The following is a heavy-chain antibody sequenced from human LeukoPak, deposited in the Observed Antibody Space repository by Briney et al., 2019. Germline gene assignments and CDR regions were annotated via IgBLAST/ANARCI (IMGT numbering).Heavy chain of an antibody. D-gene: IGHD3-10*01. CDR3: ARVLYGSGTYYFDY. CDR1: GGSVSSGSNY. CDR2: IHYSGST. J-gene: IGHJ4*02. V-gene: IGHV4-61*01. Sequence: SETLSLTCTVSGGSVSSGSNYWSWIRQPPGKGLKWIVYIHYSGSTSHNPALKSRVTISVDTSKNQFSLKLSSVTAVDTAVYYCARVLYGSGTYYFDYWGQGTLVTVSS.